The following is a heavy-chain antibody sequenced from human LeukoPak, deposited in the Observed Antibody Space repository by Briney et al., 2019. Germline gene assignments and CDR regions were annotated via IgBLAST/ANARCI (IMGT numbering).Heavy chain of an antibody. CDR3: AREDSTGYSSLDY. J-gene: IGHJ4*02. CDR1: GYSFTSYY. D-gene: IGHD3-22*01. Sequence: ASVRVSCKTSGYSFTSYYIHWVRQAPGQGLEWMGWINPSSGGTEYAQKFQGRVTMTGDTSISTAYMELSRLRSDDTAVYYCAREDSTGYSSLDYWGQGTLVTVSS. CDR2: INPSSGGT. V-gene: IGHV1-2*02.